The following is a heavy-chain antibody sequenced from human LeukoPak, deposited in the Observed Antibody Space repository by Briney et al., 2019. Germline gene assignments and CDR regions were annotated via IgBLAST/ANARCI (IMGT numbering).Heavy chain of an antibody. CDR1: GGSVSSGDYY. J-gene: IGHJ4*02. V-gene: IGHV4-61*08. CDR3: ARDLSGSSSFGY. D-gene: IGHD6-6*01. CDR2: IYYSGST. Sequence: SETLSLTCTVSGGSVSSGDYYWSWIRQPPGKGLEWIGYIYYSGSTNCNPSLKSRVIMSLDTSKNQFSLKLRSVTAADTAVYYCARDLSGSSSFGYWGQGTLVTVSS.